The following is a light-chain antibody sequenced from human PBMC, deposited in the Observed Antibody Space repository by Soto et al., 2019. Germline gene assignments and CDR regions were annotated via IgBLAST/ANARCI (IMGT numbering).Light chain of an antibody. V-gene: IGLV1-40*01. J-gene: IGLJ1*01. CDR3: QSYDSSLSGYV. Sequence: QSVLTQPPSVSVAPGQRVTISCTGSSSNIGAGYDVHWYQQLPGTAPKLLLYGNSKRPSGVPDRFSGSKSGTSASLAITGLQAEDEADYYCQSYDSSLSGYVVGTGTKVTVL. CDR1: SSNIGAGYD. CDR2: GNS.